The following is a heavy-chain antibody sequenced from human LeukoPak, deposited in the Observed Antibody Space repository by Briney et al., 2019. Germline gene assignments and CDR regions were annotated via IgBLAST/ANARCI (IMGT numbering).Heavy chain of an antibody. J-gene: IGHJ3*02. D-gene: IGHD4-17*01. CDR3: VGGLIYGDPDSGNAFDI. CDR1: GFTFSSYA. Sequence: PGGSLRLSCTASGFTFSSYAMHWVRQAPGKGLEYVSAISSNGGSTYYADSVKGRFTISRDNSKNTLYLQMSSLRAEDTAVYYCVGGLIYGDPDSGNAFDIWGQGTMVTVSS. V-gene: IGHV3-64D*06. CDR2: ISSNGGST.